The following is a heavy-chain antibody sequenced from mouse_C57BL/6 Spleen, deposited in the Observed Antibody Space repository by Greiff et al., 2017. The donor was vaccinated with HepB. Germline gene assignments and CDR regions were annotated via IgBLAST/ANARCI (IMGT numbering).Heavy chain of an antibody. CDR1: GYTFTGYW. CDR3: AREGESMTTVVATDFDY. D-gene: IGHD1-1*01. Sequence: VQLQQSGAELMKPGASVKLSCKASGYTFTGYWIEWVKQWPGHGLEWIGEILPGSGSTNYNEKFKGKATFTADTSSNTAYMQLSSLKTEDSAIYYCAREGESMTTVVATDFDYWGQGTTLTVSS. J-gene: IGHJ2*01. V-gene: IGHV1-9*01. CDR2: ILPGSGST.